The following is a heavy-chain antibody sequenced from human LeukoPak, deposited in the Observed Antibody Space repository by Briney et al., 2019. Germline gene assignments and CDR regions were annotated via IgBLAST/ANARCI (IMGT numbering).Heavy chain of an antibody. D-gene: IGHD6-19*01. Sequence: ASVKVSCKASGYTFTSYGISWVRQVPGQGLEWMGWISAYSGNTNYAQKFQDRVTMTTDTSTSTGYMELRSLRSDDSAVYYCARNSHGYSSGWLQFNFDCWGQGTLVTVSS. V-gene: IGHV1-18*01. CDR3: ARNSHGYSSGWLQFNFDC. CDR2: ISAYSGNT. CDR1: GYTFTSYG. J-gene: IGHJ4*02.